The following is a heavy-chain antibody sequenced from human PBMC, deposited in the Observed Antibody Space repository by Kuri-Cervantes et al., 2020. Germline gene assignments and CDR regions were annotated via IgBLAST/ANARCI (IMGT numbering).Heavy chain of an antibody. CDR2: IYSGGDT. V-gene: IGHV3-53*01. J-gene: IGHJ4*02. CDR1: GFTFSNAW. CDR3: ARLLYFDQ. Sequence: GESLKISCAASGFTFSNAWMSWVRQAPGKGLEWVSVIYSGGDTYYAESVKGRFTISRDDSKNTLYLQMNSLRAEDTAVYYCARLLYFDQWGQGTLVTVSS.